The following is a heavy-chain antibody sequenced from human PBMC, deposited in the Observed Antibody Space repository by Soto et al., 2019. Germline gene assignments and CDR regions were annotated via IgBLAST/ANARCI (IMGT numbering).Heavy chain of an antibody. J-gene: IGHJ6*03. CDR1: GGSISSGGYY. CDR2: IYYSGST. CDR3: ARSYCTNGVCYTPHYYYYMDV. D-gene: IGHD2-8*01. V-gene: IGHV4-31*03. Sequence: SETLSLTCTVSGGSISSGGYYWSWIRQHPGKGLEWIGYIYYSGSTYYNPSLKSRVTISVDTSKNQFSLKLSSVTAADTAVYYCARSYCTNGVCYTPHYYYYMDVWGKGTTVTVSS.